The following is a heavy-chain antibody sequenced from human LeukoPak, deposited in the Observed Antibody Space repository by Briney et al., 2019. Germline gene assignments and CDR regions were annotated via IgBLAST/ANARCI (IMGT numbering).Heavy chain of an antibody. CDR2: IIPILGIA. CDR3: ARGMGVVVPAAFI. CDR1: GGTFSSYT. V-gene: IGHV1-69*02. Sequence: SVKVSCKASGGTFSSYTISWVRQAPGQGLEWMGRIIPILGIANYAQKFQGRVTITADESTSTAYMELSSLRSEDTAVYYCARGMGVVVPAAFIWGQGTMVTVSS. J-gene: IGHJ3*02. D-gene: IGHD2-2*01.